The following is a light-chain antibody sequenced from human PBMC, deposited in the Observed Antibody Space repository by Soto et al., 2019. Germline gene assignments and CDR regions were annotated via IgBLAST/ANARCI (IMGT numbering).Light chain of an antibody. CDR2: EGS. V-gene: IGLV2-23*03. Sequence: QAVVTQPASVSGSPGQSITISCTGTSSDVGSYNLVSWYQQHPGKAPKLMIYEGSKRPSGVSNRFSGSKSGNTASLTSSGLQAEDEADYYCCSYAGSSTFDVVFGGGTKLTVL. J-gene: IGLJ2*01. CDR1: SSDVGSYNL. CDR3: CSYAGSSTFDVV.